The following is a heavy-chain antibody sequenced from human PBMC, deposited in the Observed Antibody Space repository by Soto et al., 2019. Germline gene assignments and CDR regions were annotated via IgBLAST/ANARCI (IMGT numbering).Heavy chain of an antibody. Sequence: QVQLQQWGAGLLKPSETLSLTCAVYGGSFSGYYWSWIRQPPGKGLEWIGEINHSGSTNYNPPLKCRVATAVHTPKNQLSLELSSVRAADPAVYYCARDWYFDLWGRGALVTVAS. CDR3: ARDWYFDL. CDR1: GGSFSGYY. V-gene: IGHV4-34*01. CDR2: INHSGST. J-gene: IGHJ2*01.